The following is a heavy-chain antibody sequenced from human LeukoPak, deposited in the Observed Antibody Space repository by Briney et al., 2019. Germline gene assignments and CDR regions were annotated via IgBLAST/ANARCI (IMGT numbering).Heavy chain of an antibody. Sequence: SETLSLTCTVSGGSISSGSYYWGWIRQPPGKGLEWIGSIYYSGRTYYNPSLKSRVTISVDTSKKQFSLKLSSVTAADTAVYYCARTSYDSSACFDIWGQGTMVTVSS. CDR3: ARTSYDSSACFDI. D-gene: IGHD3-3*01. CDR2: IYYSGRT. V-gene: IGHV4-39*01. J-gene: IGHJ3*02. CDR1: GGSISSGSYY.